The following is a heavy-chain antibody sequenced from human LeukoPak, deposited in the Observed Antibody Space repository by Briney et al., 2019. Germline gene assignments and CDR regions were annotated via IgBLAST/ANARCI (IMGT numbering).Heavy chain of an antibody. CDR1: GYSISSGYY. Sequence: SETLSLTCTVSGYSISSGYYWGWIRQPPGKGLEWIGNIYHSGSTYYNPSLKSRVTISVDTSKNQFSLKLSSVTAADTAVYYCAKDKSSGLFDYWGQGTLVTVSS. D-gene: IGHD6-19*01. J-gene: IGHJ4*02. V-gene: IGHV4-38-2*02. CDR2: IYHSGST. CDR3: AKDKSSGLFDY.